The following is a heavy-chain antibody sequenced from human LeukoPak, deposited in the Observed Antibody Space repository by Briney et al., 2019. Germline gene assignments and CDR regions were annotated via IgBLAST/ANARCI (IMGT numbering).Heavy chain of an antibody. D-gene: IGHD5-12*01. CDR1: GFTFSNHA. CDR2: ISGSGGST. J-gene: IGHJ4*02. V-gene: IGHV3-23*01. CDR3: AKVVSGMEDFDY. Sequence: PGGSLRLSCVASGFTFSNHAMSWVRQAPGKGLEWVSAISGSGGSTYYADSVKGRFTISRDNSKNTLYLQMNSLRAEDTAVYYCAKVVSGMEDFDYWGQGTLVTVSS.